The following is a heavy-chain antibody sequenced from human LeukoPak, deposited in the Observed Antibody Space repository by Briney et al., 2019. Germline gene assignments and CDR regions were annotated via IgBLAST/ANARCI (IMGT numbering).Heavy chain of an antibody. CDR2: IYHSGST. J-gene: IGHJ6*02. CDR1: GYSISSGYY. Sequence: PSETLSLTCTVSGYSISSGYYWGWIRQPPGKGLEWIGSIYHSGSTNYNPSLKSRVTISVDTSKNQFSLILSSVTAADTAVYYCARHVIGSYYYYYGMDVWGQGTTVTVSS. CDR3: ARHVIGSYYYYYGMDV. D-gene: IGHD1-26*01. V-gene: IGHV4-38-2*02.